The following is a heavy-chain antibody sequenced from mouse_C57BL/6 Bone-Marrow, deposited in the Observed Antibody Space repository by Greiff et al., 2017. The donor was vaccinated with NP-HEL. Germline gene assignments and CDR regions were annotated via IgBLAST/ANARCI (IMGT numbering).Heavy chain of an antibody. J-gene: IGHJ1*03. CDR3: ARLGGYYPYWYFDV. V-gene: IGHV1-80*01. D-gene: IGHD2-3*01. CDR2: IYPGDGDT. Sequence: QVQLQQSGAELVKPGASVKISCKASGYAFSSYWMNWVKQRPGKGLEWIGQIYPGDGDTNYNGKFKGKATLTADKSSSTAHMQLSSLTSEDSAVYFCARLGGYYPYWYFDVWGTGTTVTVSS. CDR1: GYAFSSYW.